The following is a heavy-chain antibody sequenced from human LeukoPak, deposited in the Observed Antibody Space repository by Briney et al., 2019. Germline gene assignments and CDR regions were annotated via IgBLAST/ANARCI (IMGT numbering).Heavy chain of an antibody. CDR2: IRYDGNDK. CDR1: GFTFATYG. J-gene: IGHJ4*02. D-gene: IGHD2-2*01. CDR3: AKGDSTSCCRGEVY. V-gene: IGHV3-30*02. Sequence: PGGSLRLSCAASGFTFATYGMHWVRQAPGKGLEWVAFIRYDGNDKFYADSVKGRFTISRDNSKNTLYLQMNSLRAEDTAVYCCAKGDSTSCCRGEVYWGQGTLVTVSS.